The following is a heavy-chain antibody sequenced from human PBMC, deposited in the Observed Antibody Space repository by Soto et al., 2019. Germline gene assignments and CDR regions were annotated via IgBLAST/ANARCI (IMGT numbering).Heavy chain of an antibody. V-gene: IGHV1-18*01. Sequence: GAGVRVSWKASGWTLTTCAITWLRQAPGHGLEWMGYISAYNRNTHYAQKLQGRVTMTTDTPTSTAYMFLRSLRSDDTAVYYCARDPGCYSTVDKCYSVMDDWG. CDR3: ARDPGCYSTVDKCYSVMDD. D-gene: IGHD2-21*01. CDR2: ISAYNRNT. CDR1: GWTLTTCA. J-gene: IGHJ6*02.